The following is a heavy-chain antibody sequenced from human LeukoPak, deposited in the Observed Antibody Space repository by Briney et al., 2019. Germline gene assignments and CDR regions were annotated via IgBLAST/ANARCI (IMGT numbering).Heavy chain of an antibody. D-gene: IGHD6-13*01. V-gene: IGHV1-69*05. CDR2: IIPIFGTT. J-gene: IGHJ4*02. Sequence: SVKVSCKASGGTFSSYAISWVRQAPGQGLEWMGGIIPIFGTTNYAQKFQGRVTITTDESTSTAYMELSSLRSEDTAVYYCASGQQLAPFDYWGQGTLVTVSS. CDR3: ASGQQLAPFDY. CDR1: GGTFSSYA.